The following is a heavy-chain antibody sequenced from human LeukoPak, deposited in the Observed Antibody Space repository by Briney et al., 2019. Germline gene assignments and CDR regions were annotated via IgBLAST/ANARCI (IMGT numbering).Heavy chain of an antibody. CDR1: RFYISSGYY. J-gene: IGHJ3*02. D-gene: IGHD3-9*01. V-gene: IGHV4-38-2*02. CDR3: ARDGLSRDALTGYFMGAFDI. CDR2: IYHSGHT. Sequence: KASETLSLTCTVSRFYISSGYYWGWIRQPPGKGLEYIGSIYHSGHTYYKPSLQSRVTISVDTSKNQFSLRLSSVTAADSAVYYCARDGLSRDALTGYFMGAFDIWGPGTGVTVSS.